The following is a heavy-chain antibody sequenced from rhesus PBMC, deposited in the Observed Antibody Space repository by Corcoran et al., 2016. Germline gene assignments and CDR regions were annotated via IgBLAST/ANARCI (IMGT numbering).Heavy chain of an antibody. CDR3: ARDYYNIWTGYYNAFDF. J-gene: IGHJ3*01. CDR2: ISGSGGRT. D-gene: IGHD3-3*01. CDR1: GGSISSNS. Sequence: QLQLQESGPGLVKPSETLSLTCAVSGGSISSNSWSWIRQPPGKGLEWIGRISGSGGRTDYNPSLKRRVTLSTDTSKNQFSLKLSSVTAADTAVYYCARDYYNIWTGYYNAFDFWGQGLRVTVSS. V-gene: IGHV4-173*01.